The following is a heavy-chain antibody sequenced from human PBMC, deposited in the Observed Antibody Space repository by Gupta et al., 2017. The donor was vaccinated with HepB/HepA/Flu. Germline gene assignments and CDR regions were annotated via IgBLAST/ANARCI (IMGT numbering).Heavy chain of an antibody. J-gene: IGHJ5*02. V-gene: IGHV4-31*03. CDR1: GDPITDGGYY. Sequence: QVPLQESGPGLVKPSQTLSLTCNVSGDPITDGGYYWTWIRQVPGKGLEWIGYVYYDGSTNYNSSLKGRVMISLDTSKNQFSLKLTSLTAADTAIYYCARVSGGWSGYEFDPWGQGTLVTVSS. D-gene: IGHD2-8*02. CDR3: ARVSGGWSGYEFDP. CDR2: VYYDGST.